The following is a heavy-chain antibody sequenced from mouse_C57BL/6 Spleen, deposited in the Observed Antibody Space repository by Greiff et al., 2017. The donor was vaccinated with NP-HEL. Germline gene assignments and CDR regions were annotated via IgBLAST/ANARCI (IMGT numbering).Heavy chain of an antibody. CDR3: ARDRGRVDY. J-gene: IGHJ4*01. V-gene: IGHV3-6*01. CDR2: ISYDGSN. Sequence: EVKLQESGPGLVKPSQSLSLTCSVTGYSITSGYYWNWIRQFPGNKLEWMGYISYDGSNNYNPSLKNRISITRDTSKNQFFLKLNSVTTEDTATYYCARDRGRVDYWGQGTSVTVSS. CDR1: GYSITSGYY.